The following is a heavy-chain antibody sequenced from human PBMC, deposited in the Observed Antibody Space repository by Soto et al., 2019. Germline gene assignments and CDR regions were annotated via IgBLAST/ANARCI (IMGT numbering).Heavy chain of an antibody. CDR2: SRNKVIGYTT. CDR1: GLTLSDHY. J-gene: IGHJ4*02. CDR3: ARGAPPFDD. V-gene: IGHV3-72*01. Sequence: EVQLVQSGGGLVQPGGSLRLSCAASGLTLSDHYMDWVRQTPGKGLEWIGRSRNKVIGYTTEYAASVKGRFTISRDDSKNSLHLQTNSRGTDDTAVYYCARGAPPFDDWGQGTLVTVSS.